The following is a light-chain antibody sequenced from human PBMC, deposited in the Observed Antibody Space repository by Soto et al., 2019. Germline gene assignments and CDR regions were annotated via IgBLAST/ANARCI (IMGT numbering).Light chain of an antibody. Sequence: DIQMTQSPSTLSASAGDRVTITCRASQSISTWLAWYQQRPGKAPKLLIHEASSLESGVPSRFSGSGSETDFNLTISSLQPDDYATYYCQQYNSYPLTFGGGTKVEIK. CDR2: EAS. J-gene: IGKJ4*01. CDR3: QQYNSYPLT. CDR1: QSISTW. V-gene: IGKV1-5*03.